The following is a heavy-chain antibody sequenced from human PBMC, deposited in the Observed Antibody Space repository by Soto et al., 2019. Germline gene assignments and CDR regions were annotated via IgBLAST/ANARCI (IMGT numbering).Heavy chain of an antibody. J-gene: IGHJ5*02. CDR1: GDSVSSNTSA. V-gene: IGHV6-1*01. D-gene: IGHD3-16*01. CDR2: TYYRSNVYT. Sequence: SQTLALPCAISGDSVSSNTSACDFMRQSPSRGLELLGRTYYRSNVYTDYAASVRGRITVNPDTSENHFTLKLISMTPDDTAVYYCARNLGGPRDPRGQGTLVTLSS. CDR3: ARNLGGPRDP.